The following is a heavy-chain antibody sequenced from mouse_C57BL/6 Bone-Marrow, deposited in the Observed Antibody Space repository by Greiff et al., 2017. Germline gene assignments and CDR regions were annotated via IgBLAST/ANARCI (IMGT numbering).Heavy chain of an antibody. J-gene: IGHJ1*03. V-gene: IGHV1-53*01. D-gene: IGHD1-1*01. Sequence: VQLQQPGTELVKPGASVKLSCKASGYTFTSYWMHWVKQRPGQGLEWIGNINPSNGGTNYNEKFKSKATLTVDKSSSTAYMQLSSLTSEDSAVYYCALITTVVATNFDVWGTGTTVTVSS. CDR3: ALITTVVATNFDV. CDR1: GYTFTSYW. CDR2: INPSNGGT.